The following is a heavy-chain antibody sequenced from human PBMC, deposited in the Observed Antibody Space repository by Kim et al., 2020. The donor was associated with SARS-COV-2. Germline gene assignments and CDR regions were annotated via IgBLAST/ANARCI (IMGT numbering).Heavy chain of an antibody. D-gene: IGHD3-3*01. J-gene: IGHJ6*02. CDR1: GFTFSSYA. V-gene: IGHV3-30-3*01. CDR3: ARDGLFFYGMDV. CDR2: ISYDGSNK. Sequence: GGSLRLSCAASGFTFSSYAMHWVRQAPGKGLEWVAVISYDGSNKYYADSVKGRFTISRDNSKNTLYLQMNSLRAEDTAVYYCARDGLFFYGMDVWGQGTTVTVSS.